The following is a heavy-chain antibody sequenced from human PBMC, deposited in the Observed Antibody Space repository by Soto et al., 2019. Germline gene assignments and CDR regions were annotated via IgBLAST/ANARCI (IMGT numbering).Heavy chain of an antibody. CDR2: ISSSSSYT. CDR1: GFTFSDYY. J-gene: IGHJ4*02. Sequence: QVQLVESGGGLVKPGGSLRLSCAASGFTFSDYYMSWIRQAPGKGLEWVSYISSSSSYTNYADSVKGRFTISRDNAKNRLYMQMNSPCVDDTAACYGARGDMVRAVRDYSGRGTQVT. D-gene: IGHD3-10*01. CDR3: ARGDMVRAVRDY. V-gene: IGHV3-11*05.